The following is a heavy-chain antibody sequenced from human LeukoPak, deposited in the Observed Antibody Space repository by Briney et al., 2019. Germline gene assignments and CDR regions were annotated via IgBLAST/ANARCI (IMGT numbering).Heavy chain of an antibody. CDR2: INSDGSST. D-gene: IGHD2-2*02. CDR3: ARDPVVPAAIGDY. Sequence: GGSLRPSCAASGFTFSSYWMHWVRQAPGKGLVWVSRINSDGSSTSYADSVKGRFTISRDNAKNTLYLQMNSLRAEDTAVYYCARDPVVPAAIGDYWGQGTLVTVSS. CDR1: GFTFSSYW. J-gene: IGHJ4*02. V-gene: IGHV3-74*01.